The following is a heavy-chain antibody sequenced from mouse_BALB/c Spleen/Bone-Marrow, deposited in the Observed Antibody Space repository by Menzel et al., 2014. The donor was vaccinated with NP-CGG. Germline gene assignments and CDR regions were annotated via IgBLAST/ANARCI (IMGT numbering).Heavy chain of an antibody. J-gene: IGHJ3*01. CDR2: INPSNGGT. CDR1: GYTFTGYY. D-gene: IGHD2-13*01. CDR3: TREGDSPFAY. V-gene: IGHV1S81*02. Sequence: QVQLQQSGAELVKPGASVKLSCKASGYTFTGYYMYWVKQRPGQGLEWIGEINPSNGGTNFNEKFKSRATQTVDKSSSTAYMQLSSLTSEGSAVYYCTREGDSPFAYWGQGTLVTVSA.